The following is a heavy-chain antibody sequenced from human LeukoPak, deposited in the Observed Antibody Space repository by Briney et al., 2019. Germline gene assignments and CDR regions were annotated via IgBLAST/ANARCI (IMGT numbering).Heavy chain of an antibody. CDR2: FDPEDGET. D-gene: IGHD3-16*01. V-gene: IGHV1-24*01. Sequence: ASAKVSFKVSGYTLTELSMHWVRQAPGKGLEWMGGFDPEDGETIYAQKFQGRVTMTEDTSTDTAYMELSSLRSEDTAVYYCATVLRGSNWFDPWGQGTLVTVSS. CDR1: GYTLTELS. CDR3: ATVLRGSNWFDP. J-gene: IGHJ5*02.